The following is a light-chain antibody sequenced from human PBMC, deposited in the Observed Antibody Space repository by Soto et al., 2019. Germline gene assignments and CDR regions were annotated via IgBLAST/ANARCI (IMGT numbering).Light chain of an antibody. J-gene: IGKJ1*01. Sequence: DIQMTQSPSTLSASVGDRVTITCRASQSISGWLAWYQQNPGKAPKLLIFDASSLESGVPSRFSGSVSGTEFTLTISSLQPDDFATYYCQHYNSYSPAFGQGTKVEIK. CDR1: QSISGW. CDR2: DAS. V-gene: IGKV1-5*01. CDR3: QHYNSYSPA.